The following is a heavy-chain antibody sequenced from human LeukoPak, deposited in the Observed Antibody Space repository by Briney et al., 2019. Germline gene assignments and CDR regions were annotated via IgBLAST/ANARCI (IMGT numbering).Heavy chain of an antibody. J-gene: IGHJ6*04. CDR2: INPRGST. D-gene: IGHD6-19*01. CDR1: GGSFSSHY. CDR3: ARGLRQGSAWSWGPKEKSYQYMDV. Sequence: SETLTLTCGVSGGSFSSHYWTWIRQPPGKGLEWIGEINPRGSTNYNPSLESRVTVSADTSRNQLSLSLTSVTAADSAVYFCARGLRQGSAWSWGPKEKSYQYMDVWGTGTTVIVSS. V-gene: IGHV4-34*01.